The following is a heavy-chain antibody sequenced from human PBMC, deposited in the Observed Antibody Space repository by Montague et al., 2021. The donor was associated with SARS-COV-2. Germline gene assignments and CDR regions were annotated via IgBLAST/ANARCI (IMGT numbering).Heavy chain of an antibody. CDR2: IYYSGST. Sequence: SETLSLICTVSGGSISSSSYYWGWIRQPPGKGLEWIGYIYYSGSTNYNPSLESRVTISVDTSKNQFSLKLSSVTAADTAVYYCARVFPRWLQFDPYFDYWGQGTLVTVSS. D-gene: IGHD5-24*01. CDR3: ARVFPRWLQFDPYFDY. CDR1: GGSISSSSYY. V-gene: IGHV4-61*05. J-gene: IGHJ4*02.